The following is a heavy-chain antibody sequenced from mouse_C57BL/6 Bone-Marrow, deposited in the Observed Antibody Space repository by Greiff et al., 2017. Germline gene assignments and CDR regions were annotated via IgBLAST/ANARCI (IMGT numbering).Heavy chain of an antibody. J-gene: IGHJ1*03. CDR2: VWSGGST. V-gene: IGHV2-2*01. D-gene: IGHD1-1*01. CDR3: SRKGYGRSGWYFDV. CDR1: GFSLTSYG. Sequence: QVQLQQSGPGLVQPSQSLSITCTVSGFSLTSYGVHWVRQSPGKGLEWLGVVWSGGSTDYNAAFISRLSISKDNSKSQVFFKMNSLQADDTAIYYCSRKGYGRSGWYFDVWGTGTTVTVSS.